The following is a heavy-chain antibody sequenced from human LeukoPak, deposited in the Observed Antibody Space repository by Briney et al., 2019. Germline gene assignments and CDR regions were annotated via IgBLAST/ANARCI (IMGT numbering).Heavy chain of an antibody. CDR1: GYTFTSYG. Sequence: GASVKVSCKASGYTFTSYGISWVRQAPGQGLEWMGWISAYNGNTSYAQKFQGRVTVTRDTSTSTVYMELSSLRSEDTAVYYCARDVSDCSGGSCYSYFDYWGQGSLVTVSS. CDR2: ISAYNGNT. V-gene: IGHV1-18*01. CDR3: ARDVSDCSGGSCYSYFDY. J-gene: IGHJ4*02. D-gene: IGHD2-15*01.